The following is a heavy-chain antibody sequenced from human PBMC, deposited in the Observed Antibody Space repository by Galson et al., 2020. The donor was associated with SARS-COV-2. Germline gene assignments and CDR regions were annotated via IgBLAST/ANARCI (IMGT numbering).Heavy chain of an antibody. J-gene: IGHJ3*02. CDR2: ISVSGSTI. CDR3: AREVFYDYGDSYAFDI. CDR1: GFTFSSYE. V-gene: IGHV3-48*03. D-gene: IGHD4-17*01. Sequence: GGSLRLSCVASGFTFSSYEMNWVRQAPGKGLEWVSYISVSGSTIYYADSVKGRFTISRDNAKNSLYLQMNSLRAEDTAVYYCAREVFYDYGDSYAFDIWGQGTMVTVSS.